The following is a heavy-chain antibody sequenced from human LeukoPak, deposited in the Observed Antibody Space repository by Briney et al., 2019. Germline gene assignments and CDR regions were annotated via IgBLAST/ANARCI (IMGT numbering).Heavy chain of an antibody. CDR3: ARDCSGTSCYTPYGMDV. CDR2: ISSSGSTI. CDR1: GFTFSSYE. V-gene: IGHV3-48*03. D-gene: IGHD2-2*02. Sequence: GGSLRLSCAASGFTFSSYEMNWVRQAPGKGLEWVSYISSSGSTIYYADSVKGRFTISRDNAKNSLYLQMNSLRAEDTAVYYCARDCSGTSCYTPYGMDVWGQGTTVTVSS. J-gene: IGHJ6*02.